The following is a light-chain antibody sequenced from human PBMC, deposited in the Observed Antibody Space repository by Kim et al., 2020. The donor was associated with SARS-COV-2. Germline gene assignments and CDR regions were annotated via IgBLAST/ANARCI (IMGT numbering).Light chain of an antibody. CDR1: QTIHSH. J-gene: IGKJ1*01. CDR3: QQSYTIPQT. Sequence: SVGDRVTITCRASQTIHSHLNWYQQKSGKAPNLLIYGAYRLQSGVPPRFSGSGSGTDFTLTISNVQPEDFATYYCQQSYTIPQTFGQGTKVDIK. CDR2: GAY. V-gene: IGKV1-39*01.